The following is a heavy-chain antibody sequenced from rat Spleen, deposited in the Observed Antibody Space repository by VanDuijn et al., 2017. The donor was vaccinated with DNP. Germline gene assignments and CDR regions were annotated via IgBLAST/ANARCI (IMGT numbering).Heavy chain of an antibody. CDR2: ISDDGSRP. Sequence: EVQLVESGGGLVQPGRSMKLSCAASGFTFNNYDMAWVRQAPKKGLEWVAGISDDGSRPYYRDSVKGRFTVSRDNAESTLYLQMDSLRSEDTATYYCTTVPYGQYWGQVVMVTVSS. CDR3: TTVPYGQY. V-gene: IGHV5-7*01. CDR1: GFTFNNYD. D-gene: IGHD1-11*01. J-gene: IGHJ2*01.